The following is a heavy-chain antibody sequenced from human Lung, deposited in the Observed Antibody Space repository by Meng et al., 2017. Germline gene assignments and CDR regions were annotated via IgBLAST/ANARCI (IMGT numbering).Heavy chain of an antibody. Sequence: QVAVVGFGGCVNKPRSRVKVSCQGSGGTFSSYAISWVRQAPGQGLEWIGGIIPIFGTANYAQKFQGRVTITADESTSTAYMELSSLRSEDTAVYYCARFGYCSSTSCSDYWGQGTLVTVSS. CDR1: GGTFSSYA. CDR3: ARFGYCSSTSCSDY. CDR2: IIPIFGTA. V-gene: IGHV1-69*01. D-gene: IGHD2-2*03. J-gene: IGHJ4*02.